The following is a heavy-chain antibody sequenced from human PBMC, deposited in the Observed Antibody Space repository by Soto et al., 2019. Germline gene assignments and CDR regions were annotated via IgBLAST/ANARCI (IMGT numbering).Heavy chain of an antibody. V-gene: IGHV1-18*01. J-gene: IGHJ5*02. CDR1: GYTFTSYG. Sequence: GASVKVSCKASGYTFTSYGISWVRQAPGQGLEWMGWISANNGNTKYAQNFQGRVTMTTDTSTSTAYMELRSLRSDDTAVYYCARVKTSGYHNWFDPWGQGTLVTVS. CDR2: ISANNGNT. D-gene: IGHD3-22*01. CDR3: ARVKTSGYHNWFDP.